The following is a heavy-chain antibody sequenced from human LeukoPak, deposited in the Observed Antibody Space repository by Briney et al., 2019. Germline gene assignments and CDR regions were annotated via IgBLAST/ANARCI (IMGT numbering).Heavy chain of an antibody. Sequence: SETLSLTCTVSGGSISSSSYYWGWIRQPPGKGLEWIGSIYYSGSTYYNPSLKSRVTISVDTSKNQFSLKLSSVTAADTAVYYCAGVAGLAAAGTLFDYWGQGTLVTVSS. CDR1: GGSISSSSYY. D-gene: IGHD6-13*01. J-gene: IGHJ4*02. CDR3: AGVAGLAAAGTLFDY. V-gene: IGHV4-39*07. CDR2: IYYSGST.